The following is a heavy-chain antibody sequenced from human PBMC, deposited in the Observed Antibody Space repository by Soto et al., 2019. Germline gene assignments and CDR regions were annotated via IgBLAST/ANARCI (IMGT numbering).Heavy chain of an antibody. V-gene: IGHV3-23*01. CDR3: VKIPKIAMAGTYYFDY. D-gene: IGHD6-19*01. Sequence: PGGSLRLSCAASGFTFISYAISWVLQAQGKGLEWVSAISGSGGSTYYADSVKGRFTISRDHSKNTLYLQMNSLRAEDTAVYYCVKIPKIAMAGTYYFDYWGQGTLVTVSS. CDR2: ISGSGGST. J-gene: IGHJ4*02. CDR1: GFTFISYA.